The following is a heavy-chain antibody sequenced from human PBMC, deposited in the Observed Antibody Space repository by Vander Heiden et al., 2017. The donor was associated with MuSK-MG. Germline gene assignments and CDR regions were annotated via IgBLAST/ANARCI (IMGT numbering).Heavy chain of an antibody. CDR3: TRGAGYNKKIGVY. V-gene: IGHV3-15*01. CDR2: IKSKTDGGTT. Sequence: EVQLVESGGGLVKPGGSLSLSCAASGFTFSNAWMSWVRQAPGKGLEWVGRIKSKTDGGTTDYASPVKGTFTISRDDSKNTMYLQLKRMNPEDTAVYYCTRGAGYNKKIGVYWGQGTLVTVSS. D-gene: IGHD5-12*01. J-gene: IGHJ4*02. CDR1: GFTFSNAW.